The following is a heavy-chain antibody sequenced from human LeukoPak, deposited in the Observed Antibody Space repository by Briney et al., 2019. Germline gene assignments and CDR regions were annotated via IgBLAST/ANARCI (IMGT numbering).Heavy chain of an antibody. CDR1: GFTFSSYW. J-gene: IGHJ4*02. Sequence: GGSLRLSCAASGFTFSSYWMSWVRQAPGKGLEWVANIKQDGSEKYYVDSVEGRFTISRDDAKNSLYLQMNSLRAEDTAVYYCASYPRYSSGWYKDYWGQGTLVTVSS. D-gene: IGHD6-19*01. V-gene: IGHV3-7*01. CDR2: IKQDGSEK. CDR3: ASYPRYSSGWYKDY.